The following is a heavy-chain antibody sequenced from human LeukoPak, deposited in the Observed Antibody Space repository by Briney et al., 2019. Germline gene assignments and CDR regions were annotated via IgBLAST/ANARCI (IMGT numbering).Heavy chain of an antibody. CDR2: VKEDGSET. D-gene: IGHD3-22*01. Sequence: GGSLRLSCAASGFTSSRYWMSWVRQAPGKGLEWVADVKEDGSETYYEDSVKGRFTVSRDNAKNSLYLQMNSLRAEDTAVYYCARKQSDNYDSSGSLDYWGQGTLVTVSS. J-gene: IGHJ4*02. V-gene: IGHV3-7*01. CDR1: GFTSSRYW. CDR3: ARKQSDNYDSSGSLDY.